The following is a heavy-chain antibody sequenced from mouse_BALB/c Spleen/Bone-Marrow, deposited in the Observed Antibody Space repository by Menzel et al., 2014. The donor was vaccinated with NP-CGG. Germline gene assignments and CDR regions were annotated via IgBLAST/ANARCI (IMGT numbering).Heavy chain of an antibody. Sequence: VKLQESGAELVKPGASVKLSCKTSGYTFTSYWIQWVKQRPGKGLGWIGEIFPGAGTTYYNEKFKGKASLTIDTSSSTAYMQLSSVTSEDSAVYFCASRDSSGYVPDYWGQGTTLTVSS. CDR1: GYTFTSYW. CDR3: ASRDSSGYVPDY. CDR2: IFPGAGTT. D-gene: IGHD3-2*01. V-gene: IGHV1S132*01. J-gene: IGHJ2*01.